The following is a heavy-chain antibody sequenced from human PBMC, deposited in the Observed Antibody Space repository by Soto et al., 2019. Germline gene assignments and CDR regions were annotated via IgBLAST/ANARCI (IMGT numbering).Heavy chain of an antibody. Sequence: QVQLVQSGAEVKKPGSWVKVSCKASGGAFSGHAISWLRQAPGQGLEWVGQIIPFFKGTKYAQKFQGRVTITADDSTSTASMDLSSLTSEATSVYYCARDVPLNYYDSTYSYYALGVWGQGTTVTVSS. J-gene: IGHJ6*02. CDR2: IIPFFKGT. D-gene: IGHD3-22*01. CDR3: ARDVPLNYYDSTYSYYALGV. CDR1: GGAFSGHA. V-gene: IGHV1-69*01.